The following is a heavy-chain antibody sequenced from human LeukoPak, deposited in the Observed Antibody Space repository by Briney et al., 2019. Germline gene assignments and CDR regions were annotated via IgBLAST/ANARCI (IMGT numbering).Heavy chain of an antibody. D-gene: IGHD6-13*01. CDR3: ARHAGGIAAAGTRPFDY. CDR2: IDYSGST. CDR1: GASFSTTSYY. J-gene: IGHJ4*02. Sequence: SETLSLTCTVSGASFSTTSYYWGWIRQPPAKGLEWIGSIDYSGSTYYNPSLRSRVTMSVDTSKNQFSLKLSSVTAADTAVYYCARHAGGIAAAGTRPFDYWGQGTLVTVSS. V-gene: IGHV4-39*01.